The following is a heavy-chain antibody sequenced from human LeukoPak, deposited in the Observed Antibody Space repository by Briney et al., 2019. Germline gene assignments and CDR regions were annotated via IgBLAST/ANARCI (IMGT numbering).Heavy chain of an antibody. Sequence: ASVKVSCKASGYTFTSYYMHWVRRAPGQGLEWMGIINPSGGGTSYAQKFQGRVTMTRDMSTSTVYMELSSLRSEDTAVYYCANAEDSSGWYRNFDYWGQGTLVTVSS. J-gene: IGHJ4*02. V-gene: IGHV1-46*01. CDR3: ANAEDSSGWYRNFDY. D-gene: IGHD6-19*01. CDR1: GYTFTSYY. CDR2: INPSGGGT.